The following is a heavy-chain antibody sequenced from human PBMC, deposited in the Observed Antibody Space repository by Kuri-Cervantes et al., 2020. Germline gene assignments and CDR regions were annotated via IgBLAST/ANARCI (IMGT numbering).Heavy chain of an antibody. V-gene: IGHV3-21*01. J-gene: IGHJ4*02. CDR2: ISSSSSYI. Sequence: GGSLRLSCAASGFTFSSYAMHWVRQAPGKGLEWVSSISSSSSYIYYADSVKGRFTISRDSAKNSLYLQMNSLRAEDTAVYYCASDKTTAFDYWGQGTLVTVSS. CDR3: ASDKTTAFDY. CDR1: GFTFSSYA. D-gene: IGHD4-17*01.